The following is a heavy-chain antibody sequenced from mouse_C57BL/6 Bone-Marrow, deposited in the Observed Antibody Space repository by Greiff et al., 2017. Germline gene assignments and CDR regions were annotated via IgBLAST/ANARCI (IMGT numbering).Heavy chain of an antibody. CDR1: GYTFTSYG. J-gene: IGHJ4*01. CDR3: ARSSYYCSSRDYAMDY. Sequence: QVQLQQSGAELARPGASVKLSCKASGYTFTSYGISWVKQRTGQGLEWIGEIYPRSGNTYYNEKFKGQATLTADKSSSTAYMELRSLTTEDSAVYYCARSSYYCSSRDYAMDYWGQGTSVTVSS. D-gene: IGHD1-1*01. V-gene: IGHV1-81*01. CDR2: IYPRSGNT.